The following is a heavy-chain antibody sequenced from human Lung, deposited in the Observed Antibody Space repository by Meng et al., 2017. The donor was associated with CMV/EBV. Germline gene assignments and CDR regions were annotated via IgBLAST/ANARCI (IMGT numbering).Heavy chain of an antibody. CDR2: ISSSGRTI. V-gene: IGHV3-11*01. CDR1: GFTFSDYY. J-gene: IGHJ5*02. Sequence: GGSXRLXXAASGFTFSDYYMTWIRQAPGKGLEWVSYISSSGRTIYYADSVKGRFTISRDDAKNSLFLQMNSLRADDTAVYSCARGSRPYYYGSGSPLDPWGQGTLVXVSS. D-gene: IGHD3-10*01. CDR3: ARGSRPYYYGSGSPLDP.